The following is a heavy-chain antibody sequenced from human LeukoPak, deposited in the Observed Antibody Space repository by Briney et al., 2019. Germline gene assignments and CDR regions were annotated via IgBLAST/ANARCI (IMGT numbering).Heavy chain of an antibody. CDR3: ARGRGGNSYYYYYGMDV. J-gene: IGHJ6*02. V-gene: IGHV4-34*01. D-gene: IGHD4-23*01. CDR1: GGSFSGYY. CDR2: INHSGST. Sequence: SETLSLTCAVYGGSFSGYYWSWIRQPPGKGLEWIGEINHSGSTNYNPSLKSRVTISVDTSKNQFSLKLSSVTAADTAVYYCARGRGGNSYYYYYGMDVWGQGTTVTVSS.